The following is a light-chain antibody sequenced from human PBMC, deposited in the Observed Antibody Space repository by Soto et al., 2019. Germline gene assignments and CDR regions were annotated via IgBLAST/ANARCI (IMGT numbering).Light chain of an antibody. CDR2: GTS. Sequence: EIVMTQSPATLSVSPGDRATLSCRASQSVSSDLAWYQQKPGQAPKLLIYGTSNRATGVPDRFSGSGSGTDFILNISRLEPEDFAVYYCQQYGESLYTFGQGTKVDIK. CDR1: QSVSSD. CDR3: QQYGESLYT. V-gene: IGKV3-20*01. J-gene: IGKJ2*01.